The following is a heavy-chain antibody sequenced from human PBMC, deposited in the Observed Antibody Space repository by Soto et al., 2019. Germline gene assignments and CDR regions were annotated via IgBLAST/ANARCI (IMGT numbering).Heavy chain of an antibody. Sequence: ASVKVSCKASEYTFTSYDINWVRQATGQGLEWMGWMNPNSGNTGYAQKFQGRVTITANTSISTAYMELSSLRSEDTAVYYCASGGYRDYYYYYMDVWGKGTTVTVSS. V-gene: IGHV1-8*01. CDR1: EYTFTSYD. D-gene: IGHD5-12*01. CDR3: ASGGYRDYYYYYMDV. CDR2: MNPNSGNT. J-gene: IGHJ6*03.